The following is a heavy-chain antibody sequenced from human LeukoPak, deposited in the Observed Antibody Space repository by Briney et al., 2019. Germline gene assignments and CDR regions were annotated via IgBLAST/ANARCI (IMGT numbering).Heavy chain of an antibody. CDR1: GFTFSSYW. D-gene: IGHD3-10*01. CDR3: ARDREVFALPPHDAFDI. J-gene: IGHJ3*02. CDR2: IKQDGSEK. Sequence: GGSLRLSCAASGFTFSSYWMSWVRQAPGKGLEWVANIKQDGSEKYYVDSVKGRFTISRDNAKNSLYLQMNSLRAEDTAVYYCARDREVFALPPHDAFDIWGQGTMVTVSS. V-gene: IGHV3-7*01.